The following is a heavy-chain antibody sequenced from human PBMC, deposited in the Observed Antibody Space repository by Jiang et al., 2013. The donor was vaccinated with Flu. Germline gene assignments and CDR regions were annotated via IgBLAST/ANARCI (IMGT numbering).Heavy chain of an antibody. Sequence: SGAEVKKPGSSVKVSCKASGGTFSSYAISWVRQAPGQGLEWMGGIIPIFGTANYAQKFQGRVTITADESTSTAYMELSSLRSEDTAVYYCARDQITMVRGVMGSYYYYGMDVWGQGTTVTVSS. CDR1: GGTFSSYA. J-gene: IGHJ6*02. CDR2: IIPIFGTA. D-gene: IGHD3-10*01. V-gene: IGHV1-69*01. CDR3: ARDQITMVRGVMGSYYYYGMDV.